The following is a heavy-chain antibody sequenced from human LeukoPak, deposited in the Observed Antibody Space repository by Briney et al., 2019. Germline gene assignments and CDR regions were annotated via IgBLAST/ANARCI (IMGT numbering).Heavy chain of an antibody. CDR1: GFTFNNFE. CDR3: ARINGQRTSIDY. V-gene: IGHV3-48*03. CDR2: ISSSGGAT. Sequence: GGSLRLSCLASGFTFNNFEITWVRQAPGKGLEWVSYISSSGGATYYAESMKGLFTISRDNAKNSVFLHMNGVRPSDTSVYYCARINGQRTSIDYWGQGTLVTVSS. J-gene: IGHJ4*02. D-gene: IGHD6-25*01.